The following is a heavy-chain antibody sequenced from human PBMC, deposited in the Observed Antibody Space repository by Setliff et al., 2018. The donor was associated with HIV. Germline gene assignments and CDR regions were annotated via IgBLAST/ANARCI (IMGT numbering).Heavy chain of an antibody. V-gene: IGHV4-61*09. J-gene: IGHJ4*02. CDR3: ARQVPVPGVAVTPIDY. CDR2: IYTSGST. Sequence: SETLSLTCTVSGGSISSGSYYWSWIRQPAGKGLEWIGHIYTSGSTNYNPSLKSRVTISVDTSKNQFSLKLSSVTAADTAVYYCARQVPVPGVAVTPIDYWGQGTLVTVSS. D-gene: IGHD3-22*01. CDR1: GGSISSGSYY.